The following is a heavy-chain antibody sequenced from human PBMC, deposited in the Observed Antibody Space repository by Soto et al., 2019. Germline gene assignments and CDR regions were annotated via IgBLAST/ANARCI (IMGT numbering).Heavy chain of an antibody. J-gene: IGHJ4*02. CDR2: IYSGGST. Sequence: EVQLVESGGGLVQPGGSLRLSCAASGFTVSSNYMSWVRQAPGKGLEWVSVIYSGGSTYYADSVKGRFTISRDNSKNTLYLQMNSLRAEDTAVYYCARDRLGGWTPPYFDYWGQGTLVTVSS. CDR1: GFTVSSNY. D-gene: IGHD6-19*01. CDR3: ARDRLGGWTPPYFDY. V-gene: IGHV3-66*01.